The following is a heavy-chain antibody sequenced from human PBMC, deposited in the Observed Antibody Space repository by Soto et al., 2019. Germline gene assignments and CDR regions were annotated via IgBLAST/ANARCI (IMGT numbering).Heavy chain of an antibody. CDR1: GFTFSSYA. D-gene: IGHD4-17*01. CDR2: ISYDGSNK. CDR3: ARSYGGNSGGFDY. V-gene: IGHV3-30-3*01. J-gene: IGHJ4*02. Sequence: QVQLVESGGGVVQPGRSLRLSCAASGFTFSSYAMHWVRQAPGKGLEWVAVISYDGSNKYYADSVKGRFTISRDNSKNTLYLQMNSLRAEDTAVYYCARSYGGNSGGFDYWGQGTVVTVSS.